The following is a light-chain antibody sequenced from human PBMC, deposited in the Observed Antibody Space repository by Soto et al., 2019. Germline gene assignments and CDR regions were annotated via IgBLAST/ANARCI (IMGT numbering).Light chain of an antibody. CDR2: GAS. CDR1: QSVSSSY. V-gene: IGKV3-20*01. Sequence: EIVLTQSPGTLSLSPGERATLSCRASQSVSSSYLAWYQQKPGQAPRLLIYGASSRATGIPDRCSGSGSGTDFTLTISRLEPEDVAVYYCQQYGGSPGCTGGQGTKLEIK. J-gene: IGKJ2*02. CDR3: QQYGGSPGCT.